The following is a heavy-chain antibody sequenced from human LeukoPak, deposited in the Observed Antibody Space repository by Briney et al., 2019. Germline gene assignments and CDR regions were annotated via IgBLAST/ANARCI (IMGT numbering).Heavy chain of an antibody. Sequence: SETLSLTCTVSGGSISSSSYYWTWIRQPAGKGLEWIGRIYTSGSTNYDPSLRGRVTISADTSTNQFSLRLSSVTAADTAVYYCAREGSVAAGYFHRWGQGTLVTVSS. J-gene: IGHJ1*01. D-gene: IGHD6-19*01. CDR2: IYTSGST. CDR1: GGSISSSSYY. CDR3: AREGSVAAGYFHR. V-gene: IGHV4-61*02.